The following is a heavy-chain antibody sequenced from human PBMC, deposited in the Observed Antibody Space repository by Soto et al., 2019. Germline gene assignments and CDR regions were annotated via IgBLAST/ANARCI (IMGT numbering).Heavy chain of an antibody. CDR1: GFSFSNYG. J-gene: IGHJ4*02. Sequence: QEHLVESGGGVVQPGRSLRLSCAASGFSFSNYGMHWVRQAPGKGLEWVAVISLDGSNKNYADSVKGRFTISRDTSNNTLSLQMQSLRTEDTAVYYSARYNWNCGNDYWGQGTLVTVSS. V-gene: IGHV3-30*03. CDR3: ARYNWNCGNDY. CDR2: ISLDGSNK. D-gene: IGHD1-7*01.